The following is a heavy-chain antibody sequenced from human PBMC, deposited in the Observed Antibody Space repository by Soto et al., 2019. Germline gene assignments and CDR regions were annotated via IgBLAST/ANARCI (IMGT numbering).Heavy chain of an antibody. CDR3: ARDGRLTTVTKDAFDI. D-gene: IGHD4-17*01. Sequence: QVQLVQSGAEVKKPGSSVKVSCKASGGTFSSYAIGWVRQAPGQGLEWMGGIIPIFGTANYAQKFQGRVTITADESTSTAYMELSSLRSEDTAVYYCARDGRLTTVTKDAFDIWGQGTMVTVSS. CDR1: GGTFSSYA. V-gene: IGHV1-69*01. J-gene: IGHJ3*02. CDR2: IIPIFGTA.